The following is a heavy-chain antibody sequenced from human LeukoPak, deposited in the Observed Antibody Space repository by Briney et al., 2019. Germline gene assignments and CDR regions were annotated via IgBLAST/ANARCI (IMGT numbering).Heavy chain of an antibody. D-gene: IGHD4-17*01. CDR2: ISWDGGST. J-gene: IGHJ6*03. V-gene: IGHV3-43*01. CDR3: AKGAASPIRAYYYYYMDV. CDR1: GFTLDDYT. Sequence: GGSLRLSCAASGFTLDDYTMHWVRQAPGKGLEGVSLISWDGGSTYYADSVKGRFTISRDNSKNSLDLQMNSLRTEDTALYYCAKGAASPIRAYYYYYMDVWGKGTTVTVSS.